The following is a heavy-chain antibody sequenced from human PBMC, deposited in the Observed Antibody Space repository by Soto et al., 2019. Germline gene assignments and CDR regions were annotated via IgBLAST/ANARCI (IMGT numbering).Heavy chain of an antibody. CDR2: ISYDGSNK. V-gene: IGHV3-30-3*01. Sequence: ESGGGVVQPGRSLRLSCAASGFTFSSYAMHWVRQAPGKGLEWVAVISYDGSNKYYADSVKGRFTISRDNSKNTLYLQMNSLRAEDTAVYYWASDYYYGMDVWGQGTTVTVSS. J-gene: IGHJ6*02. CDR3: ASDYYYGMDV. CDR1: GFTFSSYA.